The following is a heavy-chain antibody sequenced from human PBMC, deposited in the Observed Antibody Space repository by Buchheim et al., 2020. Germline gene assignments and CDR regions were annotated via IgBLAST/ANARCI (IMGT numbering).Heavy chain of an antibody. CDR2: IYYSGST. Sequence: QVQLQESGPGLVKPSETLSLTCTVSGGSISSYYWSWIRQPPGKGLEWIGYIYYSGSTNYNPSLKSRVTISVDTSKNQFSLKLSSVTAADTAVYYCARHQGYCSGGSCYLANWFDPWGQGTL. J-gene: IGHJ5*02. CDR1: GGSISSYY. CDR3: ARHQGYCSGGSCYLANWFDP. V-gene: IGHV4-59*08. D-gene: IGHD2-15*01.